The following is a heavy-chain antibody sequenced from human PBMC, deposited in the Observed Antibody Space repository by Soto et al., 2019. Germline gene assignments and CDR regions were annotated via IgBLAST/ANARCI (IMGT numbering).Heavy chain of an antibody. CDR3: AKDRIQLWYLFDY. V-gene: IGHV1-8*01. CDR1: GYTFTSYD. J-gene: IGHJ4*02. Sequence: ASVKVSCKASGYTFTSYDINWVRQATGQGLEWMGWMNPNSGNTGYAQKFQGRVTMTRNTSISTAYMELNSLRAEDTAVYYCAKDRIQLWYLFDYWGQGTLVTVSS. CDR2: MNPNSGNT. D-gene: IGHD5-18*01.